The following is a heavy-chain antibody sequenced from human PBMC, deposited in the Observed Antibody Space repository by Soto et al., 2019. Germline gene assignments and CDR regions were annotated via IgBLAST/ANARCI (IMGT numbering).Heavy chain of an antibody. Sequence: EVQLLESGGGLVQPGGSLRLSCAASGFTFSSYAMRWVRQAPGKGLEWVSAISGSGGSTYYADSVKGRFTISRDNSKNTQYMQMNSLTAEDTAVYYCARRGSGSHYDYWGQGTLVTVSS. J-gene: IGHJ4*02. CDR2: ISGSGGST. V-gene: IGHV3-23*01. D-gene: IGHD1-26*01. CDR3: ARRGSGSHYDY. CDR1: GFTFSSYA.